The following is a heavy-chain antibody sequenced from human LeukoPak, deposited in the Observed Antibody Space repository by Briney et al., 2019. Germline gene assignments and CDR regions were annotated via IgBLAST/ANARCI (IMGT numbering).Heavy chain of an antibody. D-gene: IGHD3-10*02. V-gene: IGHV3-73*01. J-gene: IGHJ6*04. CDR1: GFTFSGSA. CDR3: AELGITMIGGV. CDR2: IRSKANHYAT. Sequence: GGSLRLSCAASGFTFSGSAMHWVRQASGKGLEWVGRIRSKANHYATAYAASVKGRFTVSRDDSKNTAYLQMNSLKTEDTAVYYCAELGITMIGGVWGKGTTVTISS.